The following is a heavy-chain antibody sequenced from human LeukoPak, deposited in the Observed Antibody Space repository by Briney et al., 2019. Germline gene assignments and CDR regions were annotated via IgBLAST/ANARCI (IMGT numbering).Heavy chain of an antibody. CDR1: GFSFSSYA. V-gene: IGHV3-23*01. Sequence: PGGSLRLSCAASGFSFSSYAMTWVRQAPGKGLEWVSLISGSGGNTYYADSVKGRFTISRDNSNNTLFLQMNSLRAEDTAVYYCAKEFSSSWYYYFDYWGQGTLVTVSS. CDR3: AKEFSSSWYYYFDY. J-gene: IGHJ4*02. CDR2: ISGSGGNT. D-gene: IGHD6-13*01.